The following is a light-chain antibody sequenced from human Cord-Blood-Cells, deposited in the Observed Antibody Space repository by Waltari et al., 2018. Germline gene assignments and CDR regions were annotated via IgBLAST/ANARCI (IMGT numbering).Light chain of an antibody. V-gene: IGKV4-1*01. CDR1: QSVLYSSNNKNY. J-gene: IGKJ4*01. Sequence: DIVMTQSPDSLAVPLGERATINCKSSQSVLYSSNNKNYLAWYQQKPAQPPKLLIYWSSTRKSGVPDRFSGSGSGTDFTLTISSLQAEDVAVYYCQQYYSTPLPFGGGTKVEIK. CDR3: QQYYSTPLP. CDR2: WSS.